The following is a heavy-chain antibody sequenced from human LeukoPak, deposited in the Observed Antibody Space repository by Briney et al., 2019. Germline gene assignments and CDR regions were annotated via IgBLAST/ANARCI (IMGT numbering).Heavy chain of an antibody. Sequence: SETLSLTCTVSGDSISRYYWNWIRQPPGKGLEWIGYIYYSGSSNSNPSLKSRVTISVGTSKNQFSLQLSSVTAADTAVYYCAAGYSSSWNPFDYWGQGTLVTVSS. CDR2: IYYSGSS. CDR3: AAGYSSSWNPFDY. CDR1: GDSISRYY. J-gene: IGHJ4*02. D-gene: IGHD6-13*01. V-gene: IGHV4-59*08.